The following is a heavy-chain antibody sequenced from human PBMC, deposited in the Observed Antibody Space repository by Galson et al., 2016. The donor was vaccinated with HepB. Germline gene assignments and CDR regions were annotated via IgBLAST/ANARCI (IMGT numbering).Heavy chain of an antibody. CDR1: GGSVSGTY. CDR3: ARHFDVVPLGRSLDC. V-gene: IGHV4-59*08. D-gene: IGHD2-2*01. Sequence: EPLSLTCTVSGGSVSGTYWSWIRQAPGKGLEWIGCIYRSGHSMSNPSLESRVTISIDTSQNQFSLRLRSVTAADTAVYYCARHFDVVPLGRSLDCWGQGALVTVSS. CDR2: IYRSGHS. J-gene: IGHJ4*02.